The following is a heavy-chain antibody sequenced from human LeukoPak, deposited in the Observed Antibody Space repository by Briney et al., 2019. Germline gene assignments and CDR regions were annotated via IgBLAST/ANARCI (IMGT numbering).Heavy chain of an antibody. Sequence: GGSLRLSCAASGFTFSSYGMHWVRQAPGKGLEWVAVISYDGSNKYYADSVKGRFTISRDDSKNTAYLQMNSLKTEDTAVYYCTSLVGATHYYYYYMDVWGKGTTVTVSS. D-gene: IGHD1-26*01. CDR3: TSLVGATHYYYYYMDV. V-gene: IGHV3-30*03. CDR2: ISYDGSNK. CDR1: GFTFSSYG. J-gene: IGHJ6*03.